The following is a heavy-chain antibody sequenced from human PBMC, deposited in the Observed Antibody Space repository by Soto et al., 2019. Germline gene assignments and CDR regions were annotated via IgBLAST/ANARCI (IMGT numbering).Heavy chain of an antibody. CDR2: ISAYNGNT. V-gene: IGHV1-18*01. J-gene: IGHJ4*02. CDR1: GYTFASYA. CDR3: ARDPPPPDY. Sequence: QVQLVQSGAEVKKPGASVKVSCKASGYTFASYAISWMRQAPGQGLEWMGWISAYNGNTNYAQKLPGRVTMTTDTSTSTAYRELRSLRSDDTAVYYCARDPPPPDYWGQGPLVTVSS.